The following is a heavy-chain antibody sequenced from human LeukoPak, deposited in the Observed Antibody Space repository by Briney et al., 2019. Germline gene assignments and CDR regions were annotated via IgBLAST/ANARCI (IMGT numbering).Heavy chain of an antibody. CDR3: ARGYYGPTGMDV. Sequence: PSETLSLTCTVSGGSISSGGYYWSWIRQPPGKGLEWIGYIYHSGSTYYNPSLKSRVTISVDRSKNQFSLKLSSVTAADTAVYYCARGYYGPTGMDVWGQGTTVTVSS. D-gene: IGHD3-10*01. V-gene: IGHV4-30-2*01. J-gene: IGHJ6*02. CDR2: IYHSGST. CDR1: GGSISSGGYY.